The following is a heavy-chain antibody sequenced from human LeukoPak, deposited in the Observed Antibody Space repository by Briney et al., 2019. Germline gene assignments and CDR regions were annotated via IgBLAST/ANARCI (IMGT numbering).Heavy chain of an antibody. CDR3: ARGSAMVNDY. D-gene: IGHD4/OR15-4a*01. Sequence: PGGSLRLSCAASGFTFSSYSMNWVRQAPGKGLEWVSSISSSSSYIYYADSVKGRFTITRDNAKNSLYLQMNSLRAEDTAVYYCARGSAMVNDYWGQGTLVTVSS. CDR1: GFTFSSYS. J-gene: IGHJ4*02. V-gene: IGHV3-21*01. CDR2: ISSSSSYI.